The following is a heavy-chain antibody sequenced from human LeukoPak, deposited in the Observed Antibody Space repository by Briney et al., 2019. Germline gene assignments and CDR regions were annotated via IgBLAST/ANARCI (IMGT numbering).Heavy chain of an antibody. D-gene: IGHD5-24*01. CDR3: ARGRWLQLSAFDI. J-gene: IGHJ3*02. V-gene: IGHV1-2*04. Sequence: ASVKVSCKASGYTFTGYYMHWVRQAPGQGLEWMGWINPNSGGTNYAQKFQGWVTMTRDTSISTAYMELSRLRSDDTAVYYCARGRWLQLSAFDIWGQGTMVTVSS. CDR2: INPNSGGT. CDR1: GYTFTGYY.